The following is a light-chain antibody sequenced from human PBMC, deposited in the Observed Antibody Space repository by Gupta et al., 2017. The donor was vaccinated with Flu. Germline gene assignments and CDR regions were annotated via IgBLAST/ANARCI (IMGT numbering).Light chain of an antibody. CDR2: DAS. CDR3: GEHGEWWT. CDR1: QSVNSN. J-gene: IGKJ1*01. Sequence: DILMTQSPATLSVSPGEGATLSCRASQSVNSNLAWYQQKPGQAPRLLIYDASTRAAGIPARFRGSGSGTEFTLTMSSRQSEDFAVYYCGEHGEWWTFGQGTKVEIK. V-gene: IGKV3-15*01.